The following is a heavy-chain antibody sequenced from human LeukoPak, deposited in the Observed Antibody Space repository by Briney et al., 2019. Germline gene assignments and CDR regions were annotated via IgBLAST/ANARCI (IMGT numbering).Heavy chain of an antibody. Sequence: GGALRLSCAASGFTFSNFGIHWGRQAPGKGVEWVAVILYDGRNKYYGDSVEGRFTISRENAKNSLYLQMNSLRAGDTAVYYCARGIPGGFDYWGQGTLVTVSS. CDR1: GFTFSNFG. CDR3: ARGIPGGFDY. V-gene: IGHV3-30*03. J-gene: IGHJ4*02. CDR2: ILYDGRNK. D-gene: IGHD1-14*01.